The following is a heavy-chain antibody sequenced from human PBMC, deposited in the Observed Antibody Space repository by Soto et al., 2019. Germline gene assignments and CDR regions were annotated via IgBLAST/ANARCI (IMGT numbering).Heavy chain of an antibody. CDR2: IFSSGST. CDR1: GGSISNYF. V-gene: IGHV4-4*07. CDR3: ARNVASPGVSGSWGAFDI. Sequence: QVQLQESGPGLVKPSETLSLICTVSGGSISNYFWDWIRQPVGKGLEWIGRIFSSGSTNYNASLKSRVTMSVDTSKNQVSLELTSMTAADTAVYYCARNVASPGVSGSWGAFDIWGQGTMVTVSS. J-gene: IGHJ3*02. D-gene: IGHD5-12*01.